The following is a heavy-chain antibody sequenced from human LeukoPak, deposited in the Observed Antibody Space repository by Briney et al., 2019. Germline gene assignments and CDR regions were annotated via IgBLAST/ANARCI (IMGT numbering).Heavy chain of an antibody. Sequence: GGSLRLSCAASGFTFSSYAMSWVRQAPGKGLEWVSAIGGSGSTTYYADSVKGRFTISRDNSKNTLYLQMNSLKTEDTAVYYCTTVVFAGGGIWGQGTLVTVSS. CDR3: TTVVFAGGGI. D-gene: IGHD3-16*01. CDR2: IGGSGSTT. CDR1: GFTFSSYA. V-gene: IGHV3-23*01. J-gene: IGHJ4*02.